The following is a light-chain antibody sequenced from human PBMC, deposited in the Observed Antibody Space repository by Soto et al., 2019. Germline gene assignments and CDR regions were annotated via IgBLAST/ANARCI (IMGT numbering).Light chain of an antibody. CDR3: SSYTRSTTLNVL. Sequence: QSALTQPASVSGSHGQSITISCTGTSSYVGGYKYVSWYQQHPGKVPKLMIYEVSNRPSGVSNRFSGSKSGNTASLSISGLKAEDEAEYSCSSYTRSTTLNVLFGGGTKLTVL. J-gene: IGLJ2*01. V-gene: IGLV2-14*01. CDR1: SSYVGGYKY. CDR2: EVS.